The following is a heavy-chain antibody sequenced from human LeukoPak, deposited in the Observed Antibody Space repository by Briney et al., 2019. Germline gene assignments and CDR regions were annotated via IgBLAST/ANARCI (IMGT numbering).Heavy chain of an antibody. Sequence: SGPTLVKPTQTPTLTCTFSGFSLSTDGVGVGWIRQPPGKALEWLALIYWDDDKRYSPSLKSRLTITKDTSKNLVVLTMNNMDPVDTATYYCAQSPNTYSGSRFDYWGQGTLVTVSS. CDR2: IYWDDDK. D-gene: IGHD1-26*01. J-gene: IGHJ4*02. CDR3: AQSPNTYSGSRFDY. V-gene: IGHV2-5*02. CDR1: GFSLSTDGVG.